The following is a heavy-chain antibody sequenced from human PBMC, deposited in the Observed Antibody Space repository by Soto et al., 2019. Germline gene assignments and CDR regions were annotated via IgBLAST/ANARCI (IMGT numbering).Heavy chain of an antibody. Sequence: GTLRLSGAASGFTFRSHCMHWVRQAPGKGLVWVSRISGDGSSTHYADSVKGRFTISRDNVKNTLYLQMNSLRAEDTAVYYCARVGIYVFDYGGHGALDPISS. J-gene: IGHJ4*01. CDR1: GFTFRSHC. CDR2: ISGDGSST. CDR3: ARVGIYVFDY. V-gene: IGHV3-74*01. D-gene: IGHD1-26*01.